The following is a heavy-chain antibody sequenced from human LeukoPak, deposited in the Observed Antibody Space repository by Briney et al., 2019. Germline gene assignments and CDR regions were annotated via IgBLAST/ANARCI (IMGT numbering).Heavy chain of an antibody. V-gene: IGHV3-33*01. D-gene: IGHD2-2*01. Sequence: GGSLRLSCAASGFTFSSYGMHWVRQAPGKGLEWVAVIWYDGSNKYYADSVKGRFTISRDNSKNTLYLQMNSLRAEDTAVYYCARVSDQLLRIGMDVWGQGTTVTVSS. J-gene: IGHJ6*02. CDR3: ARVSDQLLRIGMDV. CDR2: IWYDGSNK. CDR1: GFTFSSYG.